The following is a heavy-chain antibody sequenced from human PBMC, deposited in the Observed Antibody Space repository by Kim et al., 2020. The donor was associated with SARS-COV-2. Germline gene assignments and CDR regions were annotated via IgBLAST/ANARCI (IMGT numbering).Heavy chain of an antibody. CDR1: GYTFTSYA. V-gene: IGHV1-3*01. CDR3: ARGSHVVGSGIVVVVAAGFDP. Sequence: ASVKVSCKASGYTFTSYAMHWVRQAPGQRLEWMGWINAGNGNTKYSQKFQGRVTITRDTSASTAYMELSSLRSEDTAVYYCARGSHVVGSGIVVVVAAGFDPWGQGTLVTVSS. CDR2: INAGNGNT. J-gene: IGHJ5*02. D-gene: IGHD2-15*01.